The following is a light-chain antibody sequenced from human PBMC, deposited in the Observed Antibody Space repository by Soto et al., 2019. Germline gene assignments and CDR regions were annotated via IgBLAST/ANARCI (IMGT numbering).Light chain of an antibody. Sequence: IQMPQSPSTLSASVGERVTISCRASQSVNNWLAWYQRKPGKAPKLLIHDASTLESGIPSRFSGSGSGTEFTLTISSLQPDDFATYYCQQYNSYWTFGQGTKVDIK. CDR3: QQYNSYWT. CDR1: QSVNNW. V-gene: IGKV1-5*01. J-gene: IGKJ1*01. CDR2: DAS.